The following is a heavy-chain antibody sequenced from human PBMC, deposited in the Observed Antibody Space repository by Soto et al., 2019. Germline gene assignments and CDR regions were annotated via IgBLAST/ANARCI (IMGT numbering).Heavy chain of an antibody. CDR3: ARQHYGGNTHYWYFDL. CDR1: GFTFSSYA. J-gene: IGHJ2*01. Sequence: QVQLVESGRGVVQPGRSLRLSCAASGFTFSSYAMHWVRQAPGKGLEWVAVISYDGSNKYYADSVKGRFTISRDNSKNTLYLQMNSLRAEDTAVYYCARQHYGGNTHYWYFDLWGRGTLVTVSS. CDR2: ISYDGSNK. D-gene: IGHD4-17*01. V-gene: IGHV3-30-3*01.